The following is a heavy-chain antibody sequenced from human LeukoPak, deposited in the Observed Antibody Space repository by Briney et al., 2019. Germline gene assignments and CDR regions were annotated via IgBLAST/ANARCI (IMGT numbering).Heavy chain of an antibody. J-gene: IGHJ3*02. CDR1: GYTLTDLS. V-gene: IGHV1-24*01. CDR2: FDPEAGET. Sequence: ASVKVSCKVSGYTLTDLSMHWVRQTPGSGPEWMGGFDPEAGETVYAQKFQSRVTMTDDTSTDTAYMELSSLRSEDTAVYYCAADSRRSSGWFLPDRFDIWGQGTKVTVSS. CDR3: AADSRRSSGWFLPDRFDI. D-gene: IGHD6-19*01.